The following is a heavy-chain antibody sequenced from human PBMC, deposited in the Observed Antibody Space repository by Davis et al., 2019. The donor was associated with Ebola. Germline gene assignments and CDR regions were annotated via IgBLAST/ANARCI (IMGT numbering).Heavy chain of an antibody. J-gene: IGHJ6*02. V-gene: IGHV3-23*01. CDR3: ARADGYSGYDLYYYYGMDV. CDR1: GFPFSNYW. D-gene: IGHD5-12*01. CDR2: ISGSGGST. Sequence: GGSLRLSCAASGFPFSNYWMTWVRQASGKGLEWVSAISGSGGSTYYADSVKGRFTISRDNSKNTLYLQMNSLRDEDTAVYYCARADGYSGYDLYYYYGMDVWGQGTTVTVSS.